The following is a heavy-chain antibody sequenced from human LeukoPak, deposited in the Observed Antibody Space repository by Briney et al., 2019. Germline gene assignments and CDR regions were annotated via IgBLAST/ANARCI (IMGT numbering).Heavy chain of an antibody. D-gene: IGHD6-13*01. V-gene: IGHV3-48*01. CDR1: GFTFTTYA. CDR2: ISTRSTVI. CDR3: ARDSSSWPGDAFDI. J-gene: IGHJ3*02. Sequence: GGSLRLSCAPSGFTFTTYALNWVRQAPGKGLEWVSYISTRSTVIYYADSVKGRFTISRDNAKNSLYLQMNSLRAEDTALYYCARDSSSWPGDAFDIWGQGTMVTVSS.